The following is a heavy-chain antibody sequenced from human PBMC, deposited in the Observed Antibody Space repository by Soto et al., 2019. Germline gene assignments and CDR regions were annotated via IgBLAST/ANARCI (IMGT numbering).Heavy chain of an antibody. J-gene: IGHJ5*02. CDR2: FDPEDGET. CDR1: GYTLTELS. D-gene: IGHD1-26*01. V-gene: IGHV1-24*01. Sequence: QVPLVQSGAEVKKPGASVKVSCKVSGYTLTELSMHWVRQAPGKGLEWMGGFDPEDGETIYAQKFQGRVTMTEDTSTDTAYMELTRMRSEDTAVYYCATDPGTHPPGGGWVDPWGQETLVTVSS. CDR3: ATDPGTHPPGGGWVDP.